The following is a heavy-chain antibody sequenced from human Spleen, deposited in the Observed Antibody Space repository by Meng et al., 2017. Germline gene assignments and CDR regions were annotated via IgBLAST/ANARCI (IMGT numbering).Heavy chain of an antibody. CDR1: GYTFTSYG. V-gene: IGHV1-18*01. CDR3: ARDRDVGRYSSSWYPIDY. CDR2: ISAYNGNT. J-gene: IGHJ4*02. Sequence: ASVKVSCKASGYTFTSYGISWVRQAPGQGLEWMGWISAYNGNTNYAQKLQGRVTMTTDTSTSTAYMELRSLRSDDTAVYYCARDRDVGRYSSSWYPIDYWGQGTLVTVSS. D-gene: IGHD6-13*01.